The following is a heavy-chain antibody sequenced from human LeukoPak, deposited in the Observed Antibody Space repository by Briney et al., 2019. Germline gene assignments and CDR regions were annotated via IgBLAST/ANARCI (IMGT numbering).Heavy chain of an antibody. CDR2: IYYSGST. D-gene: IGHD4-17*01. V-gene: IGHV4-59*12. Sequence: SETLSLTCTVSGGSISSYYWSWIRQPPGKGLEWIGYIYYSGSTYYNPSLKSRVTISVDTSKNQFSLKLSSVTAADTAVYYCARGGGDYGDYLLRFDYWGQGTLVTVSS. CDR3: ARGGGDYGDYLLRFDY. CDR1: GGSISSYY. J-gene: IGHJ4*02.